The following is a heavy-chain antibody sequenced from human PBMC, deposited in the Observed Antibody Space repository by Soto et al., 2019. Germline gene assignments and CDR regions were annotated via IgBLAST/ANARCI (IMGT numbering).Heavy chain of an antibody. V-gene: IGHV3-30-3*01. Sequence: GGSLRLSCAASGFTFSSYAMHWVRQAPGKGLEWVAVISYDGSNKYYADSVKGRFTISRDNSKNTLYLQMNSLRAEDTAVYYCAKVPGGDFWSGYPFDYWGQGTLVTVSS. CDR3: AKVPGGDFWSGYPFDY. J-gene: IGHJ4*02. D-gene: IGHD3-3*01. CDR1: GFTFSSYA. CDR2: ISYDGSNK.